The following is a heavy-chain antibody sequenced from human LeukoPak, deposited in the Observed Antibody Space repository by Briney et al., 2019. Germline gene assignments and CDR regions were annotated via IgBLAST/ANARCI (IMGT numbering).Heavy chain of an antibody. CDR1: GFTFSTYA. CDR3: AKGRTVTPPIFDY. D-gene: IGHD4-17*01. J-gene: IGHJ4*02. V-gene: IGHV3-23*01. Sequence: GGSLRLSCAASGFTFSTYAMTWVRQAPGKGLEWVSAISGSGGSTYYADSVKGRFTISRDNSKNTLYLQMNSLRAEDTAVYYCAKGRTVTPPIFDYWGQGTLVIVSS. CDR2: ISGSGGST.